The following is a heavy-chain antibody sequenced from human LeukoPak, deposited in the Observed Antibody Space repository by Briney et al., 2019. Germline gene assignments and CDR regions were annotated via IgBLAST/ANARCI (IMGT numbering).Heavy chain of an antibody. CDR1: GGSISSYY. V-gene: IGHV4-59*01. D-gene: IGHD1-1*01. Sequence: SETLSLTCTVSGGSISSYYWSWIRQPPGKGLEWIGYIYYSGITNYIPSLKSRVTLSVDTSKNQFSLKLNSVTAADTAVYYCARVERGTILSWGQGTLVTVSS. J-gene: IGHJ5*02. CDR3: ARVERGTILS. CDR2: IYYSGIT.